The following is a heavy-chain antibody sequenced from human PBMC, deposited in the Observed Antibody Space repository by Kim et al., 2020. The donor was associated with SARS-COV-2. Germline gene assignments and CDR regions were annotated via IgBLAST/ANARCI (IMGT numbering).Heavy chain of an antibody. Sequence: VKVRFTISGDNAKNSRYLQMNSMRAEDTAVYYCAREMLEGSSGYFDAFDIWGQGTMVTVSS. J-gene: IGHJ3*02. D-gene: IGHD3-22*01. V-gene: IGHV3-21*01. CDR3: AREMLEGSSGYFDAFDI.